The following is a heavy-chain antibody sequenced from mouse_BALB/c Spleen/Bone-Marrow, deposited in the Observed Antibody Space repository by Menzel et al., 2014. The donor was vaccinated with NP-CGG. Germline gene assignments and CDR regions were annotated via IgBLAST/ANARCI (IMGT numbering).Heavy chain of an antibody. Sequence: QVQLQQSGPELVRPGVSVKISCKGSGYTFTDYAMHWVKQSHAKSLEWIGVISTYPGNTNYNQKFKGKATMTVDKSSSTAYMELARLTSEDSAIYYCARGGYGSSPFDYWGQGTTLTVSS. J-gene: IGHJ2*01. CDR3: ARGGYGSSPFDY. CDR2: ISTYPGNT. D-gene: IGHD1-1*01. V-gene: IGHV1-67*01. CDR1: GYTFTDYA.